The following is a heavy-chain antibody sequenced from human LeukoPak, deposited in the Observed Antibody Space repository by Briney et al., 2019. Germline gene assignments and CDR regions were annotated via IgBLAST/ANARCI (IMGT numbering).Heavy chain of an antibody. V-gene: IGHV3-30*02. CDR2: IRYDGSYN. D-gene: IGHD4-17*01. CDR1: GFIFSSSG. Sequence: GGSLRLSCAASGFIFSSSGMHWVRQAPGKGLEWVAFIRYDGSYNYYADSVKGRFTISRDSSKKTLYLQMNSLRVEDTAVYYCAKAKTTVTPFDYWGQGTLVTVSS. J-gene: IGHJ4*02. CDR3: AKAKTTVTPFDY.